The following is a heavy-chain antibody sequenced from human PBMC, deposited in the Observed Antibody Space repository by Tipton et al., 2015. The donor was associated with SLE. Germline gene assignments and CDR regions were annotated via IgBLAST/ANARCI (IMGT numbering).Heavy chain of an antibody. Sequence: SGAEVKKPGASVKLSCKTFGYTFANFGVSWVRQAPGQGLEWMGWMNPDTDQTGYAQKFQGRVTMTRDSSISTAYMELSSLRSDDTAVYYCARSGDLDFWGQGTQVTVSS. CDR2: MNPDTDQT. D-gene: IGHD7-27*01. CDR3: ARSGDLDF. J-gene: IGHJ4*02. CDR1: GYTFANFG. V-gene: IGHV1-8*02.